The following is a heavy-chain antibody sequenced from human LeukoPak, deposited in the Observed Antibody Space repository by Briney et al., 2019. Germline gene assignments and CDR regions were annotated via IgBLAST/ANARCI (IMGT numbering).Heavy chain of an antibody. J-gene: IGHJ4*02. CDR2: IYHSGST. D-gene: IGHD1-7*01. Sequence: SEPLSLTCTVSGYSISSGYYWGWIRQPPGKGLEWIGSIYHSGSTYYNPSLKSRVTISVDTSKNQFSLKLSSVTAADTAVYYCARDGITGTTYYWGQGTLVTVSS. V-gene: IGHV4-38-2*02. CDR3: ARDGITGTTYY. CDR1: GYSISSGYY.